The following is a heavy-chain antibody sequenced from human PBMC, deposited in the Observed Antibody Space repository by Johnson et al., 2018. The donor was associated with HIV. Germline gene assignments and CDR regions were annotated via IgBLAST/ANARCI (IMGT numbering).Heavy chain of an antibody. D-gene: IGHD1-26*01. CDR2: IHWNGGRT. Sequence: EVQLVESGGRVVRPGGSLRLSCVASGFTFDDYGMSWVRQAPGKGLEWVSGIHWNGGRTGYAESVKGRFTISRDNSKNTLYLQMNSLRAEDTAVYYCAKDFWPVGARGAVDIWGQGTMVTVSS. J-gene: IGHJ3*02. CDR1: GFTFDDYG. CDR3: AKDFWPVGARGAVDI. V-gene: IGHV3-20*04.